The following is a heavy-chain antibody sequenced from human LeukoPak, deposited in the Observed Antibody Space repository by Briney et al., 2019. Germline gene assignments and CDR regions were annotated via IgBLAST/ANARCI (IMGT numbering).Heavy chain of an antibody. D-gene: IGHD3-10*01. CDR2: INSDGSRT. CDR3: VRDEYGSESY. J-gene: IGHJ4*02. Sequence: GGSLRLSCAASGFTFSNYWMHWVRQAPGKGRVWVSRINSDGSRTTYADSVRGRFTISGDNAKNTLYLQMNSLRAEDTAVYYCVRDEYGSESYWGQGTLVTVSS. CDR1: GFTFSNYW. V-gene: IGHV3-74*01.